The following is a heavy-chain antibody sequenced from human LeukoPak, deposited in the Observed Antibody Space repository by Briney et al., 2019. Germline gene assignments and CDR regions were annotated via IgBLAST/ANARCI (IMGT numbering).Heavy chain of an antibody. D-gene: IGHD3-22*01. J-gene: IGHJ4*02. CDR2: IYYSGST. CDR1: GGSISSHY. Sequence: PSETLSLTCTVSGGSISSHYWSWIRQPPGKGLEWIGFIYYSGSTNYNPSLKSRVTISVDTSKNQFSLKLNSVTAADTAVYYCARHSPRYYDSSGYSAALFDYWGQGTLVTVSS. V-gene: IGHV4-59*08. CDR3: ARHSPRYYDSSGYSAALFDY.